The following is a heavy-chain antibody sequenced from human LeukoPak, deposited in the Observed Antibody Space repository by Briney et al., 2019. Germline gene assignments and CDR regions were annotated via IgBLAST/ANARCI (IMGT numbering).Heavy chain of an antibody. J-gene: IGHJ4*02. CDR3: ARGTVWWLPYYFDY. D-gene: IGHD5-12*01. Sequence: SETLSLTCTVSGGSISSGGYYWSWIRQPPGKGLEWIGEINHSGSTNYNPSLKSRVTISVDTSKNQFSLKLSSVTAADTAVYYCARGTVWWLPYYFDYWGQGTLVTVSS. V-gene: IGHV4-39*07. CDR2: INHSGST. CDR1: GGSISSGGYY.